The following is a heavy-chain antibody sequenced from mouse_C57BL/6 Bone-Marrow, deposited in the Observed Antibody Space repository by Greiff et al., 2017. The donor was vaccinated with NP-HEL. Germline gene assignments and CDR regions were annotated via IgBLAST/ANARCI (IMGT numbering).Heavy chain of an antibody. V-gene: IGHV1-61*01. Sequence: QVQLKQPGAELVRPGSSVKLSCKASGYTFTSYWMDWVKQRPGQGLEWIGNIYPSDSETHYNQKFKDKATLTVDKSSSTAYMQLSSLTSEDSAVYYCAMIYYDYDEGCDYWGQGTTLTVSS. CDR3: AMIYYDYDEGCDY. CDR1: GYTFTSYW. CDR2: IYPSDSET. J-gene: IGHJ2*01. D-gene: IGHD2-4*01.